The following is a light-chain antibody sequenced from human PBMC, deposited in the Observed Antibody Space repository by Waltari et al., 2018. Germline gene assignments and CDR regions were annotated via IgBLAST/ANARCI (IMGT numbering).Light chain of an antibody. CDR2: GAS. J-gene: IGKJ1*01. CDR3: QQYGETPWT. V-gene: IGKV3-20*01. Sequence: EIVLTQSPGTLSLSPGERATLSCRATESVPANYLAWYQQKPGQAPTLLISGASSRATGIPDSFSGRGSGTDFTLTIARLEPEDFALYYCQQYGETPWTFGQGTKVDLK. CDR1: ESVPANY.